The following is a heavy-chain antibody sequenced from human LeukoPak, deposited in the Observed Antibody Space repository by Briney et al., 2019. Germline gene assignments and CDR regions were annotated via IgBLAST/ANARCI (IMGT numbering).Heavy chain of an antibody. CDR2: IYYTGST. D-gene: IGHD5-18*01. CDR3: ASGLQLWFRI. V-gene: IGHV4-59*01. CDR1: GGSISIYY. Sequence: SETLSLTCTVSGGSISIYYWSWIRQPPGKGLEYIGYIYYTGSTNYNPSLKSRVTISLDTSKNQFSLRLSPVTAADTAVYYCASGLQLWFRIWGQGTMVTVSS. J-gene: IGHJ3*02.